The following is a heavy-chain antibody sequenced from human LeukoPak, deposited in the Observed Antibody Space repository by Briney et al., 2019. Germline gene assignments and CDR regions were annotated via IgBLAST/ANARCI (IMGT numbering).Heavy chain of an antibody. V-gene: IGHV1-2*02. CDR3: ARSGRILTGSYNWFDP. CDR2: INPNSGGT. CDR1: GYTFTGYY. J-gene: IGHJ5*02. D-gene: IGHD3-9*01. Sequence: ASVKVSCKASGYTFTGYYMHWVRQAPGQGLGWMGWINPNSGGTNYAQKFQGRVTMTRDTSISTAYMELSRLRSDDTAVYYCARSGRILTGSYNWFDPWGQGTLVTVSS.